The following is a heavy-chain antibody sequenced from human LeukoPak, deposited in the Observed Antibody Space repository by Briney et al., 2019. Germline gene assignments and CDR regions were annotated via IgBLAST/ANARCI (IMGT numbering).Heavy chain of an antibody. CDR1: GGSISSGTYY. CDR2: IYYSGST. V-gene: IGHV4-39*01. D-gene: IGHD3-10*01. Sequence: SETLSLTCTVSGGSISSGTYYWGWIRQPPGKGLEWIGSIYYSGSTYYNPSLKSRVTIDTSKNQFSLKLSSVREGYFASGRRAGWFDPWGQGTLVTVSS. J-gene: IGHJ5*02. CDR3: AGWFDP.